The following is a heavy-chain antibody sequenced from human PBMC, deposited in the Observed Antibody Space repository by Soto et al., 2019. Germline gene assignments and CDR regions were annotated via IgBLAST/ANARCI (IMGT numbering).Heavy chain of an antibody. Sequence: QVQLEQSGVEVKKPGASVTVSCKASGYTFTSYTISWVRQAPGQGLEWMGWISGYNGNTHLAQKFQGRVSLSTNTSTSTAYMEIWSLTYDDTAVYYCAKDLLHSCGYGGSAWLDPWGQGTLVIVSS. CDR2: ISGYNGNT. CDR1: GYTFTSYT. CDR3: AKDLLHSCGYGGSAWLDP. J-gene: IGHJ5*02. V-gene: IGHV1-18*01. D-gene: IGHD3-16*01.